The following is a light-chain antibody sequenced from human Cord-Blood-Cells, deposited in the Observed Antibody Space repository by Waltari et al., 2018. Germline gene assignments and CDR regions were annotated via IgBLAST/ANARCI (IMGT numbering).Light chain of an antibody. CDR3: QQSYSTPLT. Sequence: DVQMTHPPSSLSASVEDTVTITCRASQSISSYLNWYQQKPGKAPKLLIYAASSLQSGVPSRFSGSGSGTDFTLTISSLQPEDFATYYCQQSYSTPLTFGGGTKVEIK. CDR2: AAS. V-gene: IGKV1-39*01. CDR1: QSISSY. J-gene: IGKJ4*02.